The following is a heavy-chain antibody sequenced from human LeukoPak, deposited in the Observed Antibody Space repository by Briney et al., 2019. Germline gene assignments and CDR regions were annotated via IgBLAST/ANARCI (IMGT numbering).Heavy chain of an antibody. CDR3: ATVPIKQQLVGVYDY. CDR1: GYTLTELS. J-gene: IGHJ4*02. Sequence: ASVKVSCKVSGYTLTELSMHWVRQAPGKGLEWMGGFDPEDGETIYAQKFQGRVTMTEDTSTDTAYMELSSLRSEDTAVYYCATVPIKQQLVGVYDYWGQGTLVTVSS. CDR2: FDPEDGET. D-gene: IGHD6-13*01. V-gene: IGHV1-24*01.